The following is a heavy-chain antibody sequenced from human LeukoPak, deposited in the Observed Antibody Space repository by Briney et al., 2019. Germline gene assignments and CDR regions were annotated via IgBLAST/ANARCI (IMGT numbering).Heavy chain of an antibody. Sequence: GRSLRLSCTASGFTFGDYAMSWFRQAPGKGLEWVGFIRSKAYGGTTEYAASVKGRFTISRDDSKSIAYLRMNSLKTEDTAVYYCTRAPYYYYYYMDVWGKGTTVTVSS. CDR2: IRSKAYGGTT. J-gene: IGHJ6*03. CDR1: GFTFGDYA. V-gene: IGHV3-49*03. CDR3: TRAPYYYYYYMDV.